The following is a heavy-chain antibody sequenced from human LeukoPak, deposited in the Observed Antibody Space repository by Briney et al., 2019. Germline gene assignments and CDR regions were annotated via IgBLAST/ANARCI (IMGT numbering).Heavy chain of an antibody. CDR1: GGSISSGGYY. CDR2: IYYSGST. Sequence: SETLSLTCTVSGGSISSGGYYWSWIRLHPGKGLEWIGYIYYSGSTYYNPSLKSRVTISVDTSKNQFSLKLSSVTAADTAVYYCARGLLPYYYGSGSSNWFDPWGQGTLVTVSS. CDR3: ARGLLPYYYGSGSSNWFDP. J-gene: IGHJ5*02. D-gene: IGHD3-10*01. V-gene: IGHV4-31*03.